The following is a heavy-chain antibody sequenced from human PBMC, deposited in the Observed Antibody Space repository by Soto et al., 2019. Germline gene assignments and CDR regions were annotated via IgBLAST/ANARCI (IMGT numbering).Heavy chain of an antibody. V-gene: IGHV3-23*01. Sequence: EVQLLESGGGLVQPGGSLRLSCAASGFTFSSYAMSWVRQAPGKGLEWVSAISGSGGSTYYADSVKGRFTISRDNSKNTLYLQMNSLRAEDTAVYYCAKNGPNHSYSSSWYYWFDPWGQGTLVTVSS. CDR1: GFTFSSYA. CDR2: ISGSGGST. D-gene: IGHD6-13*01. CDR3: AKNGPNHSYSSSWYYWFDP. J-gene: IGHJ5*02.